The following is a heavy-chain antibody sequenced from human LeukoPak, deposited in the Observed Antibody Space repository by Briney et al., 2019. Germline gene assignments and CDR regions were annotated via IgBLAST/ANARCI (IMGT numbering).Heavy chain of an antibody. CDR3: ARDHGNDNFDY. D-gene: IGHD1-1*01. J-gene: IGHJ4*02. CDR2: INPNSGGT. Sequence: ASVKVSCKASGYTFTSYYVRWVRQAPGQGLEWMGWINPNSGGTKYAEKFQGRVTMTRDTSISTAYMELSSLRSDDSAVFYCARDHGNDNFDYWGQGTLVTVSS. CDR1: GYTFTSYY. V-gene: IGHV1-2*02.